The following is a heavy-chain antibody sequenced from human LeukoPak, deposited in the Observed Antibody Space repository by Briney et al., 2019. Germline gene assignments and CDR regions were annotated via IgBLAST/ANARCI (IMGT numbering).Heavy chain of an antibody. CDR1: GFTFSSYA. J-gene: IGHJ4*02. D-gene: IGHD6-13*01. V-gene: IGHV3-23*01. Sequence: PGGSLRLSCAASGFTFSSYAMSWVRQAPGKGLEWVSAISGSGGSTYYADSVKGRFTISRDNSKNTLYLQMNSLRAEDTAVYYCARDLSSSSWFDYWGQGTLVTVSS. CDR3: ARDLSSSSWFDY. CDR2: ISGSGGST.